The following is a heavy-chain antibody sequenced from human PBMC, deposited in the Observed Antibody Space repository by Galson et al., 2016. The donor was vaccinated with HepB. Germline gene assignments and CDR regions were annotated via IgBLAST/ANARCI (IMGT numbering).Heavy chain of an antibody. CDR2: IYWDDDK. V-gene: IGHV2-5*02. J-gene: IGHJ6*02. Sequence: PALVKPTQTLTLTCTFSGFSLRTDGVGVGWIRQPPGKALEWLALIYWDDDKRYSPSLKSRLTITKDASKNQVVLKMTNMDTVDTATYYCALSTAVGRGVYYYDGMDVWGQGSTVTVSS. CDR1: GFSLRTDGVG. CDR3: ALSTAVGRGVYYYDGMDV. D-gene: IGHD6-13*01.